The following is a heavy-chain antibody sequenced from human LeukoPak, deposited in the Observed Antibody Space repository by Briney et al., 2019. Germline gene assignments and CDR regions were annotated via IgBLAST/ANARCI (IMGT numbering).Heavy chain of an antibody. CDR2: IIPIFGTA. V-gene: IGHV1-69*05. Sequence: ASVKVSCKASGYTFTSYGISWVRQAPGQGLEWMGGIIPIFGTANYAQKFQGRVTITTDESTSTAYMELRSLRSDDTAVYYCARDGDQGFDYWGQGTLVTVSS. CDR1: GYTFTSYG. D-gene: IGHD2-21*01. J-gene: IGHJ4*02. CDR3: ARDGDQGFDY.